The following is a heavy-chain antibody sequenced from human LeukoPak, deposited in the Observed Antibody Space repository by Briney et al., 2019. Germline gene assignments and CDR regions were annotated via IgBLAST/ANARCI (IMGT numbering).Heavy chain of an antibody. D-gene: IGHD2-2*02. V-gene: IGHV4-38-2*01. J-gene: IGHJ4*02. Sequence: SETLSLTCAVSGYSISSGYYWGWIRQPPGKGLEWIGSIYNSGNTYYNPSLKSRVTISVDTSKNQFSLNLSSVTAADTAVYYCARLARYCSSTTCYNFDYWGQGTLVTVSS. CDR2: IYNSGNT. CDR1: GYSISSGYY. CDR3: ARLARYCSSTTCYNFDY.